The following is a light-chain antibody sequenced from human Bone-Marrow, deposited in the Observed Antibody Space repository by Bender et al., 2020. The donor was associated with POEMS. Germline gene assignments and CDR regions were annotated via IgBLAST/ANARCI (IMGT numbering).Light chain of an antibody. CDR3: QAWDTSTYVV. CDR1: KLEDKY. Sequence: SYELTQSPSVSVSPGQTARITCSGDKLEDKYICWYQQRSGQSPLLIIYQDDKRPSGIPGRFSGSNSGNTATLTISGTQAMDEAEYYCQAWDTSTYVVFGGGTKLTVL. J-gene: IGLJ2*01. V-gene: IGLV3-1*01. CDR2: QDD.